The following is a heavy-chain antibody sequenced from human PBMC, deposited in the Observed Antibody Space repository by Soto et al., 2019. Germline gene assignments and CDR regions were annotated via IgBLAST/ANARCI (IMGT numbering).Heavy chain of an antibody. J-gene: IGHJ4*02. V-gene: IGHV3-53*01. CDR2: IYSGGST. D-gene: IGHD3-10*01. Sequence: GGSLRLSCAASGFTVSSNYMSWVRQAPGKGLEWVSVIYSGGSTYYADSVKDRFTISRDNSKNTLYLQMNSLRAEDTAVYYCARHITMDPLLVYWGQGTLVTVSS. CDR1: GFTVSSNY. CDR3: ARHITMDPLLVY.